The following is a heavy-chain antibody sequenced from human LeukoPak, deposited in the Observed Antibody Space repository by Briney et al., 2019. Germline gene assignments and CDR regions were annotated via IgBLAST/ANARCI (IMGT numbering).Heavy chain of an antibody. D-gene: IGHD3-10*01. CDR1: GGSISSSSYY. CDR2: IYYSGST. V-gene: IGHV4-39*07. J-gene: IGHJ3*02. Sequence: PSETLSLTCTVSGGSISSSSYYWGWIRQPPGKGLEWIGSIYYSGSTYYNPSLKSRVTISVDTSKNQFSLKLSSVTAADTAVYYCARPRIRILLWFGEFPGSAFDIWGQGTMVTVSS. CDR3: ARPRIRILLWFGEFPGSAFDI.